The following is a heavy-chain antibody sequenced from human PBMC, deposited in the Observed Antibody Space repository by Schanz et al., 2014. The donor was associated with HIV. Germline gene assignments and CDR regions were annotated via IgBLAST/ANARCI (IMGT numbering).Heavy chain of an antibody. CDR1: GGTFSAHA. D-gene: IGHD2-2*01. CDR2: ISHDGSNK. Sequence: QVQLVESGGGMVLPGTSLRLSCAASGGTFSAHAFHWVRQAPGRGLEWVALISHDGSNKYYADSVKGRFTVSRDNSKNGVFLQMNSLSTEDATVYHCARSQKGTSCCSPLDFWGQGTPVTV. V-gene: IGHV3-30*03. CDR3: ARSQKGTSCCSPLDF. J-gene: IGHJ4*02.